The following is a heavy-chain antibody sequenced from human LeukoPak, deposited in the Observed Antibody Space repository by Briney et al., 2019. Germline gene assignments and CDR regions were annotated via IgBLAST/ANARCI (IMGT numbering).Heavy chain of an antibody. V-gene: IGHV3-9*01. D-gene: IGHD6-19*01. CDR3: AKDTAVAGTDYYYGMDV. Sequence: GGSLRLSCAAAGFTFDDYAMHSVRQAPGKGLEWVSGIRWNSGSIGYADSVKGRFTISRDNAKNSLYLQMNSLRAEDTALYYCAKDTAVAGTDYYYGMDVWGQGTTVTVSS. CDR2: IRWNSGSI. J-gene: IGHJ6*02. CDR1: GFTFDDYA.